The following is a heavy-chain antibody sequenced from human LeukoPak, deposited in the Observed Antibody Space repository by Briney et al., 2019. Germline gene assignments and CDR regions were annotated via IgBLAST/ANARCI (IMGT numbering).Heavy chain of an antibody. J-gene: IGHJ6*03. CDR3: ASMPYDFWSAYGYYYMDV. D-gene: IGHD3-3*01. V-gene: IGHV4-30-4*08. CDR2: IYYSGST. CDR1: GGSISSGDYY. Sequence: SETLSLTCTVSGGSISSGDYYWSWIRQPPGKGLEWIGYIYYSGSTYYNPSLKSRVTISVDTSKNQFSLKLSSVTAADTAVYYCASMPYDFWSAYGYYYMDVWGKGTTVTVSS.